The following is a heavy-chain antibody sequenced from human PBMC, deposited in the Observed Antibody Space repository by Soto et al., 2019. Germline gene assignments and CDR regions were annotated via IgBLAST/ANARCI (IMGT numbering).Heavy chain of an antibody. CDR1: GGSISSGDYY. D-gene: IGHD3-22*01. Sequence: QVQLQESGPGLVKPSQTLSLTCTVSGGSISSGDYYWSWIRQPPGKGLEWIGDIYYSGSTYYNPSLKSRVTVSVDTSKTQFSLKLSSVTAADTAVYYCARESYYDSSGPPYGMDVWGQGTTVTVAS. J-gene: IGHJ6*02. CDR2: IYYSGST. CDR3: ARESYYDSSGPPYGMDV. V-gene: IGHV4-30-4*01.